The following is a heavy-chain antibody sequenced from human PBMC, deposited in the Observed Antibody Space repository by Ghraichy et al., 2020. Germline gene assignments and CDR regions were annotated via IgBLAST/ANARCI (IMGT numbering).Heavy chain of an antibody. D-gene: IGHD3-22*01. CDR2: ISSSSSTI. CDR1: GFTFSSYS. J-gene: IGHJ3*02. Sequence: GGSLRLSCAASGFTFSSYSMNWVRQAPGKGLEWVSYISSSSSTIYYADSVKGRFTISRDNAKNSLYLQMNSLRDEDTAVYYCARDQAPFGPSGYYPNDAFDIWGQGKMVTVSS. V-gene: IGHV3-48*02. CDR3: ARDQAPFGPSGYYPNDAFDI.